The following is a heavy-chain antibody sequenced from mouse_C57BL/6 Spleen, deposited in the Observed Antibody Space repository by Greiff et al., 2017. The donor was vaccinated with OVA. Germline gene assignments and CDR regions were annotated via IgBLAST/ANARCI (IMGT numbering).Heavy chain of an antibody. J-gene: IGHJ4*01. CDR2: ISYDGSN. CDR1: GYSITSGYY. V-gene: IGHV3-6*01. CDR3: ARAAGSSLYYAMDY. D-gene: IGHD1-1*01. Sequence: ESGPGLVKPSQSLSLTCSVTGYSITSGYYWNWIRQFPGNKLEWMGYISYDGSNNYNPSLKNRISITRDTSKNQFFLKLNSVTTEDTATYYCARAAGSSLYYAMDYWGKGTSVTVSS.